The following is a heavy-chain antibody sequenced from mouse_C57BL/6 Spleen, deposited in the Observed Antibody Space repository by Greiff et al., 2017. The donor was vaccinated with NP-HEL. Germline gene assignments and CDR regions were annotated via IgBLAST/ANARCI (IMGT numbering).Heavy chain of an antibody. CDR1: GYTFTSYW. D-gene: IGHD1-1*01. CDR2: IDPSDSYT. CDR3: ARGDYYGSSYMFAY. J-gene: IGHJ3*01. V-gene: IGHV1-69*01. Sequence: QVQLQQPGAELVMPGASVKLSCKASGYTFTSYWMHWVKQRPGQGLEWIGEIDPSDSYTNYNQKFKDKATLTADKSSSTAYMQLSSLTSEDSAVYYCARGDYYGSSYMFAYWGQGTLVTVSA.